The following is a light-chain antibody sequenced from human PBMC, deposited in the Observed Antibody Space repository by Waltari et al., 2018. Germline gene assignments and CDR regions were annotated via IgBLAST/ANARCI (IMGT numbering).Light chain of an antibody. CDR3: QQYANSPLT. J-gene: IGKJ4*01. CDR1: QIITNNY. V-gene: IGKV3-20*01. Sequence: EIVLTQSPGAMSLSPGGRATLSFRATQIITNNYLAWYQQKPGQAPRLLIFGASNRATGIPDRFSGSGSGTDFTLTIYGLEPEDSAVYYCQQYANSPLTFGGGATVAIK. CDR2: GAS.